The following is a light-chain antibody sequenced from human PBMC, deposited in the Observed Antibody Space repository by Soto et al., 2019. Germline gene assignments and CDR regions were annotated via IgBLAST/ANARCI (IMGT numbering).Light chain of an antibody. Sequence: QAVVTQEPSLTVSPGGTVTLTCGSSTGAVTSGHYPYWFQQKPGQAPRTLIYDTNNRHSWTPARCSSSLLGGKAALTLSGAQTEDDADYYCLVSYSGASWVFGGGTKVTGL. J-gene: IGLJ3*02. V-gene: IGLV7-46*01. CDR1: TGAVTSGHY. CDR3: LVSYSGASWV. CDR2: DTN.